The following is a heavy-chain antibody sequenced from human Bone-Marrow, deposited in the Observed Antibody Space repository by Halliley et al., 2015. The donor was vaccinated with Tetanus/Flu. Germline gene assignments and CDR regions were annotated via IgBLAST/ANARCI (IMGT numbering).Heavy chain of an antibody. Sequence: ITRRGDMAYYADSVKGRFTISRENAKNSLNLQMNSLRVEDTAIYYCAREPTRYSGYGSSQFYFDLWGQGTLVIVSS. CDR3: AREPTRYSGYGSSQFYFDL. D-gene: IGHD5-12*01. J-gene: IGHJ4*02. V-gene: IGHV3-48*03. CDR2: ITRRGDMA.